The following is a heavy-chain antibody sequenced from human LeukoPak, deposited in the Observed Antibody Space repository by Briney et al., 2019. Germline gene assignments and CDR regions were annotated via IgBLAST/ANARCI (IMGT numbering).Heavy chain of an antibody. Sequence: PSETLSLTCTVSGASVSSSTYYWGWIRQPPGKGLEWIGTFYYSGSTYYNPSLKSRVTISVDRSKNQFSLKLTSVTAADTAVYHCARHMGTVVTGTGGDAFDTWGQGIMVTVSS. V-gene: IGHV4-39*01. CDR2: FYYSGST. CDR3: ARHMGTVVTGTGGDAFDT. J-gene: IGHJ3*02. CDR1: GASVSSSTYY. D-gene: IGHD2-8*02.